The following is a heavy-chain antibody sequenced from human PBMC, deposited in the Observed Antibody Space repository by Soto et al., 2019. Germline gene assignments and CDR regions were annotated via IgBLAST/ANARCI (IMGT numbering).Heavy chain of an antibody. V-gene: IGHV4-4*02. CDR2: IYHSGST. Sequence: KASETLSLTCAVSGGSISSSNWWSWVRQPPGKGLEWIGEIYHSGSTNYNPSLKSRVTISVDKSKNQFSLKLSSVTAADMAVYYCARDDSSPSRWFDPWGQGTLVIVSS. CDR1: GGSISSSNW. D-gene: IGHD6-13*01. CDR3: ARDDSSPSRWFDP. J-gene: IGHJ5*02.